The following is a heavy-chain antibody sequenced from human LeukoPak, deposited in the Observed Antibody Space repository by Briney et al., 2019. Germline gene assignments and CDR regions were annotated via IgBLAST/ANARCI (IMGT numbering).Heavy chain of an antibody. CDR1: GFTFSRDG. V-gene: IGHV3-30*02. J-gene: IGHJ4*02. Sequence: PGGSLRLSCAASGFTFSRDGMHWVGQAPGKGLEGVGVIRNDGSNKYYADSVKGGVTISRENEKKTLYLEMKRQREEDTAVTYCAQHKVYSTPNDYWGQGTLVTVSS. CDR3: AQHKVYSTPNDY. CDR2: IRNDGSNK. D-gene: IGHD4-11*01.